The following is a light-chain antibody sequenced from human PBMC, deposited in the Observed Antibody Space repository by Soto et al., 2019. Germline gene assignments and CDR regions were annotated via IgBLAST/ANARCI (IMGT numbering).Light chain of an antibody. CDR1: SSDVGRFEY. Sequence: QSVLTQPRSVSGSPGQSVTISCTGTSSDVGRFEYVSWYQQHPGEAHKVVVYDITKRPSGVPDRFSGSKSGNTASLTISGVQAEDEADYYCCSYAGSYSYVFGTGTKVTVL. CDR2: DIT. V-gene: IGLV2-11*01. CDR3: CSYAGSYSYV. J-gene: IGLJ1*01.